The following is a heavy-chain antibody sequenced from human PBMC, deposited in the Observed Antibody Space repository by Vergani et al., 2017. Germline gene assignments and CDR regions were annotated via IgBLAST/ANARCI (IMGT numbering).Heavy chain of an antibody. CDR2: ISAYNGNT. Sequence: QVQLVQSGAEVKKPGASVKVSCKASGYTFTSYGISWVRQAPGQGLEWMGWISAYNGNTNYAQKLQGRVTITADKSTSTAYMELSSLRSEDTAVYYCAREGDGGQKGDIVVVPAASWGQGTLVTVSS. CDR3: AREGDGGQKGDIVVVPAAS. J-gene: IGHJ4*02. CDR1: GYTFTSYG. V-gene: IGHV1-18*01. D-gene: IGHD2-2*01.